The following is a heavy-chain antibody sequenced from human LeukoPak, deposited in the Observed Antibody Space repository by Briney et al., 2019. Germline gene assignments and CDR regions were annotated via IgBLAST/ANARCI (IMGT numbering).Heavy chain of an antibody. CDR3: ARDANYYDSSGYYLRAFDI. CDR1: GGSISSGSYY. V-gene: IGHV4-61*02. Sequence: SETLSLTCTVSGGSISSGSYYWSWIRQPAGKGLEWIGRIYTSGSTNYNPSLKSRVTISVDTSKNQFSLKLSSVTAADTAVYYCARDANYYDSSGYYLRAFDIWGQGTMVTVSS. CDR2: IYTSGST. D-gene: IGHD3-22*01. J-gene: IGHJ3*02.